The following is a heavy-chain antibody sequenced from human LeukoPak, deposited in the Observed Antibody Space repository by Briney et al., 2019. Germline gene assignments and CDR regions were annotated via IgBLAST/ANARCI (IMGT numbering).Heavy chain of an antibody. CDR3: ARDRAYNWNYYYYYYMDV. Sequence: GASVKVSCKASGYTFTGYYMHWVRQAPGQGLEWMGWINPNSGGTNYAQKFQGRVTMTRDTSISTAYMELSRLRSDDTAVYYCARDRAYNWNYYYYYYMDVWGKGTTVTVSS. D-gene: IGHD1-20*01. V-gene: IGHV1-2*02. CDR2: INPNSGGT. J-gene: IGHJ6*03. CDR1: GYTFTGYY.